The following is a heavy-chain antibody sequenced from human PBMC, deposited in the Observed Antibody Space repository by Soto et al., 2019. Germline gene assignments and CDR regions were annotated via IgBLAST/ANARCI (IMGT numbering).Heavy chain of an antibody. CDR1: GGSISSYY. CDR3: ARSEATVLDN. D-gene: IGHD4-17*01. V-gene: IGHV4-59*12. CDR2: IYYSGRT. J-gene: IGHJ4*02. Sequence: PSETLSLTCTVSGGSISSYYWSWIRQPPGKGLEWIGYIYYSGRTNYNPSLKSRVTISVDKSKNHFSLKLSSVTAADTAVYYCARSEATVLDNWGQGTLVTVSS.